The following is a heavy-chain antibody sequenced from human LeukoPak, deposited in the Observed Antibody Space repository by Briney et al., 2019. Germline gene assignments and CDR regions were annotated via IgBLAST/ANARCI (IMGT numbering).Heavy chain of an antibody. CDR1: GYTFTSYG. J-gene: IGHJ6*02. CDR3: ARGLQYYDFWSGYYTGGMDV. CDR2: ISAYNGNT. V-gene: IGHV1-18*01. Sequence: ASVKVSCKASGYTFTSYGISWVRQAPGQGLEWMGWISAYNGNTNYAQKLQGRVTMTTDTSTSTAYMELSSLRSEDTAVYYCARGLQYYDFWSGYYTGGMDVWGQGTTVTVSS. D-gene: IGHD3-3*01.